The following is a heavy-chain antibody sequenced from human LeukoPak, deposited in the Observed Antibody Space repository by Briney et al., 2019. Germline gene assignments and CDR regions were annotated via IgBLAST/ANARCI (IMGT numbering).Heavy chain of an antibody. CDR2: IKDDGSEK. V-gene: IGHV3-7*01. CDR1: GFTFNNYW. J-gene: IGHJ4*02. Sequence: GGSLRLSCAASGFTFNNYWMNWVRQTPGKGLEWVANIKDDGSEKYYLDSVKGRFTISRDNAKNSLYLQMNGLRAEDTAAYYCARVAWPYYFDSWGQGTLVTVSS. CDR3: ARVAWPYYFDS.